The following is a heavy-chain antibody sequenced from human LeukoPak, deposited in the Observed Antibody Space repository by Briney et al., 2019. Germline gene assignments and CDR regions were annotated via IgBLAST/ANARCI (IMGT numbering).Heavy chain of an antibody. J-gene: IGHJ4*02. CDR3: AHRPYTSGWYVFDY. CDR1: GGSISSYYR. CDR2: IYWDDDK. D-gene: IGHD6-19*01. Sequence: TLSLTCTVSGGSISSYYRSWIRQPPGKGLEWLALIYWDDDKRYRPSLKSRLTITKDTSKNQVVLTMTNMDPVDTATYYCAHRPYTSGWYVFDYWGQGTLVTVSS. V-gene: IGHV2-5*08.